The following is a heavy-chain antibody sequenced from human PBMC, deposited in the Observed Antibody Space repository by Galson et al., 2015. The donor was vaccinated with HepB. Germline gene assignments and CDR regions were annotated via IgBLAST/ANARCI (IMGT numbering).Heavy chain of an antibody. CDR2: ISSSSSLI. J-gene: IGHJ4*02. D-gene: IGHD5-18*01. CDR1: GFTFGSYG. CDR3: AREGWDSSMGRVYYFDY. Sequence: SLRLSCAASGFTFGSYGMNWVRQAPGKGLEWVSYISSSSSLIYYADSVKGRFTISRNNAKNSLYLQMNSLRAEDTAVYYCAREGWDSSMGRVYYFDYWGQGTLVTVSS. V-gene: IGHV3-48*01.